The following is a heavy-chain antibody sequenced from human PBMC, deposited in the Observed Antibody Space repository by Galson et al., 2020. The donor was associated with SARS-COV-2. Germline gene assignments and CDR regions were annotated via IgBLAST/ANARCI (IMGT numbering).Heavy chain of an antibody. Sequence: GGSLRLSCAASGFTFSDYYMSWIRQAPGKGLEWVSYISSSSSYTNYADSVKGRFTISRDNAKNSLYLQMNSLRAEDTAVYYCARDMYYYDSGIYYYMDVWGKGTTVTVSS. D-gene: IGHD3-22*01. CDR1: GFTFSDYY. V-gene: IGHV3-11*06. CDR2: ISSSSSYT. J-gene: IGHJ6*03. CDR3: ARDMYYYDSGIYYYMDV.